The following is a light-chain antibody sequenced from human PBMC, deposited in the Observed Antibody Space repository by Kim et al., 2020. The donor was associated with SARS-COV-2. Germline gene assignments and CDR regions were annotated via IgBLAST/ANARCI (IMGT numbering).Light chain of an antibody. CDR2: KAS. V-gene: IGKV1-5*03. J-gene: IGKJ2*01. CDR1: QSIDEW. CDR3: QRCLRFPYI. Sequence: DIQMTQSPSTLSASVGDRVTITCRASQSIDEWLAWYQQKPGKAPKLLIYKASHLESGVPSRFSGSGSGTEFTLTISSLQPDDSATYYCQRCLRFPYIFGQGTKLEI.